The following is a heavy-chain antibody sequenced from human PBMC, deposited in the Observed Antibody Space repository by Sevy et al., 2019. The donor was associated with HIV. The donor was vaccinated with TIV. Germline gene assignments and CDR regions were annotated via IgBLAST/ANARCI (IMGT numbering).Heavy chain of an antibody. D-gene: IGHD4-17*01. CDR2: ITSSAANK. V-gene: IGHV3-48*03. CDR1: GFTFSSYE. Sequence: GGSLRLSCAASGFTFSSYEMNWVRQAPGEGPEWVSSITSSAANKYYSDSVKGRFTISRDNAQNSLFLQMNSLRAEDTAGYYCVRDLPPSATTVAHFDYWGQGTLVTVSS. CDR3: VRDLPPSATTVAHFDY. J-gene: IGHJ4*02.